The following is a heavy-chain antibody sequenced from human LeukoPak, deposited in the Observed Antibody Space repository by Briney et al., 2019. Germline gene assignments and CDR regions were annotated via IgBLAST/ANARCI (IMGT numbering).Heavy chain of an antibody. Sequence: GGSLRLSCAASGFTFSSYAISWVRQAPGKGLEWVSAISGSGGSTYYADSVKGRFTISRDNSKNTLCLQMNSLRAEDTAVYYCAKIRSGVRYFDWFDSDYWGQGTLVTVSS. D-gene: IGHD3-9*01. V-gene: IGHV3-23*01. CDR1: GFTFSSYA. J-gene: IGHJ4*02. CDR2: ISGSGGST. CDR3: AKIRSGVRYFDWFDSDY.